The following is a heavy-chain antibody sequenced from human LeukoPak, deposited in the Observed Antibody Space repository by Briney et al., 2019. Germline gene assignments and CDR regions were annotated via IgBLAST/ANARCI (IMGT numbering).Heavy chain of an antibody. Sequence: GGSLRLSCAASGFTFSSYCMHWVRQAPGKGLEWVAFIVQDGNERYYVDSVKGRFTISRDNAQNSLYLEMNSLRAEDTAVYYCVGGDYFGSGCARRHWFDPWGQGTLVTVSS. CDR2: IVQDGNER. D-gene: IGHD3-10*01. CDR3: VGGDYFGSGCARRHWFDP. J-gene: IGHJ5*02. CDR1: GFTFSSYC. V-gene: IGHV3-7*04.